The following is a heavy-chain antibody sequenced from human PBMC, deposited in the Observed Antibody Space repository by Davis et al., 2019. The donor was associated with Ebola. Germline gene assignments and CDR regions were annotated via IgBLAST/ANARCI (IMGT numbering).Heavy chain of an antibody. D-gene: IGHD5-24*01. V-gene: IGHV3-33*01. CDR1: GFTFSSYG. J-gene: IGHJ4*02. CDR2: IWYDGSNK. Sequence: GESLKISCAASGFTFSSYGMHWARQAPGKGLEWVAVIWYDGSNKYYADSVKGRFTISRDNSKNTLYLQMNSLRAEDTAVYYCARGRWLQSYYFDYWGQGTLVTVSS. CDR3: ARGRWLQSYYFDY.